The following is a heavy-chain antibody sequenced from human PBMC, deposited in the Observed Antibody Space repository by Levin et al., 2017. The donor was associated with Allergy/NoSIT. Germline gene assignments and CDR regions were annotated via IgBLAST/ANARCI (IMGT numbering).Heavy chain of an antibody. Sequence: GGSLRLSCAASGFTFSSYGMHWVRQAPGKGLEWVAVISYDGSNKYYADSVKGRFTISRDNSKNTLYLQMNSLRAEDTAVYYCAKVGESGPHWTAAAGTFDYWGQGTLVTVSS. CDR3: AKVGESGPHWTAAAGTFDY. D-gene: IGHD6-13*01. CDR2: ISYDGSNK. J-gene: IGHJ4*02. CDR1: GFTFSSYG. V-gene: IGHV3-30*18.